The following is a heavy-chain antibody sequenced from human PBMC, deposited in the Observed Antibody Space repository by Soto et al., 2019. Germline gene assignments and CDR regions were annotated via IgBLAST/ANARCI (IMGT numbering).Heavy chain of an antibody. CDR1: GFSFTDYH. Sequence: QVQLVESGGGLVKPGGSLTLSCAASGFSFTDYHMSWIRQAPGKGLEWISYISSDNTIYDADSVKGRFTISRDNVNDSLYLHMNYLRADDTAVYYCAGGAKGGSYPLFAAWGQVTLGTVSS. CDR2: ISSDNTI. V-gene: IGHV3-11*01. CDR3: AGGAKGGSYPLFAA. D-gene: IGHD1-26*01. J-gene: IGHJ5*02.